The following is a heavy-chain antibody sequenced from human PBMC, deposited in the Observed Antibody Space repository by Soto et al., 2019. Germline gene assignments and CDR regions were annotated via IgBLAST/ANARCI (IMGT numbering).Heavy chain of an antibody. CDR3: ARFVRSCSATTCSTRADV. J-gene: IGHJ6*02. V-gene: IGHV4-61*01. D-gene: IGHD2-2*01. CDR2: IYSGGST. Sequence: QVQLQESGPGLVKPSETLSLTCTVSGGFVNSDTHSWSWIRQTPGKRLEWIGFIYSGGSTKNPSLGSRVTMSVDTSKNQFSLKLRSVIVADTAVYHCARFVRSCSATTCSTRADVWGQGMTVTVSS. CDR1: GGFVNSDTHS.